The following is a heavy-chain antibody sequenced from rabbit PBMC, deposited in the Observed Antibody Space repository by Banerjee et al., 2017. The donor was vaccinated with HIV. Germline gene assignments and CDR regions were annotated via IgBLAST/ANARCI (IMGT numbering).Heavy chain of an antibody. J-gene: IGHJ4*01. CDR1: GIDFNSYG. D-gene: IGHD1-1*01. V-gene: IGHV1S47*01. Sequence: QEQLVESGGGLVTLGGSLKLSCKASGIDFNSYGISWVRQAPGKGLEWIAYIYPDYGTTNYARWVNGRFTISLDNAQNTVFLQMTSLTAADTATYFCARDQYTSSRGYFNLWGPGTLVTVS. CDR2: IYPDYGTT. CDR3: ARDQYTSSRGYFNL.